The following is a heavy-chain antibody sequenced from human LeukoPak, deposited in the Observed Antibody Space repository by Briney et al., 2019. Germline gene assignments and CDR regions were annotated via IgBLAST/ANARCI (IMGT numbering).Heavy chain of an antibody. Sequence: PGGSLRLSCAASGFTFSGYWMHWVRQAPGKGLVWVSRINSDGSSTSYADSVKGRFTISRDNAKNTLYLQMNSLRAEDTAVYYCVRDRPTISYYYYYYGMDVWGQGTTVTVSS. CDR1: GFTFSGYW. CDR3: VRDRPTISYYYYYYGMDV. D-gene: IGHD4/OR15-4a*01. J-gene: IGHJ6*02. CDR2: INSDGSST. V-gene: IGHV3-74*01.